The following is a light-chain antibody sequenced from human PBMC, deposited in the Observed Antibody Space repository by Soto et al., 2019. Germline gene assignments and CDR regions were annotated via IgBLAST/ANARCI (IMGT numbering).Light chain of an antibody. CDR1: SSNLGSYDL. CDR3: CSFEGRTPLVV. CDR2: EAS. J-gene: IGLJ2*01. Sequence: QSALTQPASVSGSPGQSITISCTGTSSNLGSYDLVSWYQQYPGQAPKLLIYEASKRPAGVSDRFSGFKSGSTASLTISGLHADDEAEYYCCSFEGRTPLVVFGGGTQLTVL. V-gene: IGLV2-23*01.